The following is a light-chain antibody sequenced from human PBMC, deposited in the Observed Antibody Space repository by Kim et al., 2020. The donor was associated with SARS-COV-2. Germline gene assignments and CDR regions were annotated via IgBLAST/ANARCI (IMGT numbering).Light chain of an antibody. CDR2: KAS. CDR1: QSVSNW. V-gene: IGKV1-5*03. J-gene: IGKJ4*01. CDR3: QQYSSYPRT. Sequence: DIQMTQSPSTLSTSVGDRVIITCRASQSVSNWLAWYQQKPGKAPRFLIYKASTLETGAPSRFSGSGSGTEFTLTISSLQPDDFATYYCQQYSSYPRTFGGGTKVEI.